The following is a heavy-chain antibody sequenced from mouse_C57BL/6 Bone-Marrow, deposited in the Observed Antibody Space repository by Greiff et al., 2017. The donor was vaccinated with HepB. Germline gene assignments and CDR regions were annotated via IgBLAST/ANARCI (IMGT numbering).Heavy chain of an antibody. D-gene: IGHD1-1*01. V-gene: IGHV1-26*01. CDR2: INPNNGGT. CDR3: ASSMILRYWYFDV. J-gene: IGHJ1*03. CDR1: GYTFTDYY. Sequence: VQLQQSGPELVKPGASVKISCKASGYTFTDYYMNWVKQSHGKSLEWIGDINPNNGGTSYNQKFKGKATLTVDKSSSTAYMELRSLTSEDSAVYYCASSMILRYWYFDVWGTGTTVTVSS.